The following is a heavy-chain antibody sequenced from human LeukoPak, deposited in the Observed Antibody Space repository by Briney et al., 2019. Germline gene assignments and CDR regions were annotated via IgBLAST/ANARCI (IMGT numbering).Heavy chain of an antibody. Sequence: GESLKISRKGSGYSFTSFWIGWVRQMPGKGLEWMGIIYPGDSDTRYSPSFQGQVTISADKSISTAYLQWSSLKASDTAMYYCARGLSSISNWFDPWGQGTLVTVSS. CDR1: GYSFTSFW. CDR3: ARGLSSISNWFDP. CDR2: IYPGDSDT. V-gene: IGHV5-51*01. D-gene: IGHD3-16*02. J-gene: IGHJ5*02.